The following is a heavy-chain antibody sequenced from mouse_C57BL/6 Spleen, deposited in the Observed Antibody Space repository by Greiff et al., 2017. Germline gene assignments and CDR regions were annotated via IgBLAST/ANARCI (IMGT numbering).Heavy chain of an antibody. J-gene: IGHJ1*03. CDR2: IDPSDSYT. Sequence: QVQLQQPGAELVMPGASVKLSCKASGYTFTSYWMHWVKQRPGQGLEWIGEIDPSDSYTNYNQKFKGKSTLTVDKSSSTAYMQLSSLTSEDSAVYYWANYYGSSYRYFDVWGTGTTVTVSS. CDR3: ANYYGSSYRYFDV. D-gene: IGHD1-1*01. CDR1: GYTFTSYW. V-gene: IGHV1-69*01.